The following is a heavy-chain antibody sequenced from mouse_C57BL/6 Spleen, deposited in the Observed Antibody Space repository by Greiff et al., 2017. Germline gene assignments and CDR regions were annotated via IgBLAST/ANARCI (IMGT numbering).Heavy chain of an antibody. CDR1: GYTFTSYT. D-gene: IGHD2-3*01. CDR2: INPSSGYT. J-gene: IGHJ2*01. Sequence: VKPVESGAELARPGASVKMSCKASGYTFTSYTMHWVKQRPGQGLEWIGYINPSSGYTKYNQKFKDKATLTADKSSSTAYMQLSSLTSEDSAVYYCARENYDGYFFDYWGQGTTLTVSS. CDR3: ARENYDGYFFDY. V-gene: IGHV1-4*01.